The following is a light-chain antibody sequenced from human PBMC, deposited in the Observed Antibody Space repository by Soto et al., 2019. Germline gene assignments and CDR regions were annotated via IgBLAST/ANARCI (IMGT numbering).Light chain of an antibody. V-gene: IGKV3-15*01. J-gene: IGKJ4*01. CDR2: DAS. CDR3: QQYNDWPPLT. Sequence: EIVMTQSPATLSVSPGERATLSCRASQSISSNLAWYQQKPGQAPRLLIRDASTRATGIPDRFSGSGSGTEFTRTISSLQSEDFALYYCQQYNDWPPLTFGGGTKVE. CDR1: QSISSN.